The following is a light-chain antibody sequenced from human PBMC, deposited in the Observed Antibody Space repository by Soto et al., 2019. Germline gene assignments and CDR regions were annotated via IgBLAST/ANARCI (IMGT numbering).Light chain of an antibody. CDR1: QALSNY. Sequence: DIQLTQSQSVLSASVGDTVTITCRASQALSNYLAWYQQKPGKAPDLLIYSASTLQSGVPSRFSGSGSETEFSLTIRALQPEDFATYYCQQYNSYSWTFGQGTKVDIK. CDR3: QQYNSYSWT. V-gene: IGKV1-9*01. CDR2: SAS. J-gene: IGKJ1*01.